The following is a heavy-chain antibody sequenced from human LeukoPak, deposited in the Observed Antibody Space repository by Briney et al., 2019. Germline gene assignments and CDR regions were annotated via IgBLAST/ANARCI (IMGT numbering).Heavy chain of an antibody. CDR2: IYYSGST. CDR3: ARGEMTTVTPDWYFDL. Sequence: SETLSLTCTVSGGSISSYYWSWIRQPPGKGLGWIGYIYYSGSTNYNPSLKSRVTISVDTSKNQFSLKLSSVTAADTAVYYCARGEMTTVTPDWYFDLWGRGTLVTVSS. J-gene: IGHJ2*01. V-gene: IGHV4-59*01. CDR1: GGSISSYY. D-gene: IGHD4-17*01.